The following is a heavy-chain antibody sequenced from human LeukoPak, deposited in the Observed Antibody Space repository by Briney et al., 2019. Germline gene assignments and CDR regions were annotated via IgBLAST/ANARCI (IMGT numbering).Heavy chain of an antibody. J-gene: IGHJ6*03. CDR2: IYTSGST. CDR1: GGSISSGSYY. CDR3: ARVIAARPSYYYYYYMDV. Sequence: SETLSLTCTVSGGSISSGSYYWSWIRQPAGKGLEWIGRIYTSGSTNYNPSLKSRVTISVDTSKNQFSLKLSSVTAADTAVYYCARVIAARPSYYYYYYMDVWGKGTTVTVSS. V-gene: IGHV4-61*02. D-gene: IGHD6-6*01.